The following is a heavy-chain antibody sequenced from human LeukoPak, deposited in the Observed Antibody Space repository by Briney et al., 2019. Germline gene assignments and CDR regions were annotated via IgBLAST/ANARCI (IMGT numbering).Heavy chain of an antibody. J-gene: IGHJ4*02. D-gene: IGHD1-20*01. Sequence: PGGSLRLSCAASGFTFTNAWMNWVRQAPGKGLEWVGRIKSKADVETIDYAAPVKGRFTFSRDDSKNMLYLRMNSLKSEDTAVYYCSTLTSRGLSVSWGQGTLVTVSS. CDR2: IKSKADVETI. CDR3: STLTSRGLSVS. V-gene: IGHV3-15*07. CDR1: GFTFTNAW.